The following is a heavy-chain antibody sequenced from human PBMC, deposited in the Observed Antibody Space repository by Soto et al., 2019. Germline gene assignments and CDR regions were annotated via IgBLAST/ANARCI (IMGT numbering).Heavy chain of an antibody. V-gene: IGHV4-4*02. CDR1: GGSISSSNW. CDR3: ARASITIFGVVILDY. J-gene: IGHJ4*02. CDR2: IYHSGST. Sequence: SETLSLTCAVSGGSISSSNWWSWVRQPPGKGLEWIGEIYHSGSTNYNPSLKSRVTISVDKSKNQFSLKLSSVTAADTAVYYCARASITIFGVVILDYWGQGTLVTVLL. D-gene: IGHD3-3*01.